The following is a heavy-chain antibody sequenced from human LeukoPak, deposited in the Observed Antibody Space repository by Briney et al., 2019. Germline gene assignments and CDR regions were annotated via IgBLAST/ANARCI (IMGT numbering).Heavy chain of an antibody. V-gene: IGHV1-18*01. Sequence: ASVKVSCKASGYTFTSYGISWVRRAPGQGREWMGWISAYNGNTNYAQKLQGRVTMTTDTSTSTAYMELRSLRSDDTAVYYCARDSVVPAVNYNWFDPWGQGTRVTVSS. CDR3: ARDSVVPAVNYNWFDP. D-gene: IGHD2-2*01. CDR1: GYTFTSYG. CDR2: ISAYNGNT. J-gene: IGHJ5*02.